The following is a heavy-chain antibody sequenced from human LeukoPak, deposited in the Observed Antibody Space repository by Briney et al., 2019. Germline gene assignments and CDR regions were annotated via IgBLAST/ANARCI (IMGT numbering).Heavy chain of an antibody. CDR1: GFTFSDYY. V-gene: IGHV4-34*01. CDR2: INHSGST. D-gene: IGHD5-24*01. CDR3: ARVGRWLYNSAPFDY. Sequence: GSLRLSCAASGFTFSDYYMSWIRQAPGKGLEWIGEINHSGSTNYNPSLKSRVTISVDTSKNQFSLKLSSVTAADTAVYYCARVGRWLYNSAPFDYWGQGTLVTVSS. J-gene: IGHJ4*02.